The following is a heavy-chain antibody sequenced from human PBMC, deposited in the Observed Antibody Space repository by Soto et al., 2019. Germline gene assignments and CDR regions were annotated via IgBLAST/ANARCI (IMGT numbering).Heavy chain of an antibody. CDR1: GYTFTSYD. Sequence: QVQLVQSGAAVKKPGASVKVSCKASGYTFTSYDINWVRQATGQGFEYLGWMNPNSGNTGDVKKFQGRVTMTRDTSMSTAYMELRSLRSEDTAVYYCARGFKYGDYSRWFDPWGPGTLGAVSS. CDR3: ARGFKYGDYSRWFDP. D-gene: IGHD4-17*01. CDR2: MNPNSGNT. J-gene: IGHJ5*02. V-gene: IGHV1-8*01.